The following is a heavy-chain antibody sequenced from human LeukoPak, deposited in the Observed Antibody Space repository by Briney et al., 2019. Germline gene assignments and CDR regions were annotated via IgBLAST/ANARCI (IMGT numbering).Heavy chain of an antibody. J-gene: IGHJ3*02. CDR1: GFTVSSNY. CDR3: ARVKSGAFDI. V-gene: IGHV3-53*04. CDR2: IYSGGST. Sequence: GGSLRLSCAAPGFTVSSNYMSWVRQAPGKGLEWVSVIYSGGSTYYADSVKGRFTISRHNSKNTLYLQMNSLRAEDTAVYYCARVKSGAFDIWGQGTMVTVSS.